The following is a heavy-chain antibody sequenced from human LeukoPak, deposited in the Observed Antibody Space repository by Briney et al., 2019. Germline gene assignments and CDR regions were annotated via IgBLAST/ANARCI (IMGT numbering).Heavy chain of an antibody. D-gene: IGHD3-3*01. J-gene: IGHJ3*02. Sequence: GGSPRLSCAASGFTFSSYGMHWVRQAPGKGLEWVAVIWYDGSNKYYADSVKGRFTISRDNSKNTLYLQMNSLRAEDTAVYYCARGDFYGVNAFDIWGQGTMVTVSS. CDR3: ARGDFYGVNAFDI. V-gene: IGHV3-33*01. CDR1: GFTFSSYG. CDR2: IWYDGSNK.